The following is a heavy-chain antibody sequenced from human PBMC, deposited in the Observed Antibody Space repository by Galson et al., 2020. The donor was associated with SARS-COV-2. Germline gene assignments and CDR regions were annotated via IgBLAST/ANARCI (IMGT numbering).Heavy chain of an antibody. J-gene: IGHJ3*01. CDR3: ARAPTYNYPTYGFDV. CDR2: LFYSWAT. V-gene: IGHV4-59*01. Sequence: ETSEILSITCSVSGATIKSTFWSWLRQPPGKRLEWIGNLFYSWATDHNPSPKSRVTISVDTSQNQFSLKLRSVTEADTAVYNCARAPTYNYPTYGFDVWGQWTMVSVSS. D-gene: IGHD1-1*01. CDR1: GATIKSTF.